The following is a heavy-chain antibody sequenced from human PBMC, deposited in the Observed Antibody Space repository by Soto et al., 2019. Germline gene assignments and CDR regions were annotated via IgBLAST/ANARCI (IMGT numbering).Heavy chain of an antibody. Sequence: GESLKISCRTSGYKFTSSGIAWVRQVPGKGLEWMGIIFPSDSDTRYSPSFQGQVTISADRSTSTVFLQWASLKASDTAVYFCARKDKSGYFNWFDPWGQGTLVTVSS. CDR2: IFPSDSDT. V-gene: IGHV5-51*01. CDR1: GYKFTSSG. CDR3: ARKDKSGYFNWFDP. J-gene: IGHJ5*02. D-gene: IGHD3-22*01.